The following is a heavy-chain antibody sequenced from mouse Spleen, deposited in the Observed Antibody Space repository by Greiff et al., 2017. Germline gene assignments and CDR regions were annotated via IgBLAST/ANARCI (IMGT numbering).Heavy chain of an antibody. V-gene: IGHV1-7*01. D-gene: IGHD2-4*01. J-gene: IGHJ4*01. CDR1: GYTFTSYW. CDR3: AATMITTTVYYYAMDY. CDR2: INPSSGYT. Sequence: VQLVESGAELAKPGASVKLSCKASGYTFTSYWMHWVKQRPGQGLEWIGYINPSSGYTKYNQKFKDKATLTADKSSSTAYMQLSSLTYEDSAVYYCAATMITTTVYYYAMDYWGQGTSVTVSS.